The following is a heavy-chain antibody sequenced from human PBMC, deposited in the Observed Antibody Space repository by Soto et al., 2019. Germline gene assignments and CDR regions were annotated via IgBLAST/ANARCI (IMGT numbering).Heavy chain of an antibody. CDR1: GGSISSSDYW. CDR2: IYYRGST. D-gene: IGHD6-13*01. CDR3: ARQIGRGSWSLDH. J-gene: IGHJ4*02. Sequence: QLQLQESGPGLVKPAETLSLTCTVSGGSISSSDYWWGWIRQPPGKGLEWIGSIYYRGSTHYIPSLQSRVIMSVDTSKNQFSLRLSSVTAADTAVYYCARQIGRGSWSLDHWGQGTLVTVSS. V-gene: IGHV4-39*01.